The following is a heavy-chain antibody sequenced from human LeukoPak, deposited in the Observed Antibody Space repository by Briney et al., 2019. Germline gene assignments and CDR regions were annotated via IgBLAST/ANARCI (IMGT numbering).Heavy chain of an antibody. CDR1: GGSFSGYY. Sequence: SETLSLTCAVYGGSFSGYYWSWIRQPPGKGLEWIGYIYYSGSTNYNPSLKSRVTISVDTSKNQFSPKLSSVTAADTAVYYCAGGEMAIYYWGQGTLVTVSS. CDR2: IYYSGST. V-gene: IGHV4-59*01. CDR3: AGGEMAIYY. J-gene: IGHJ4*02. D-gene: IGHD5-24*01.